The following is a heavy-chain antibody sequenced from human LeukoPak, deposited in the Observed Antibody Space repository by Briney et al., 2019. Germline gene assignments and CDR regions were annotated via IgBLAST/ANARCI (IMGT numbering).Heavy chain of an antibody. Sequence: GRSLRLSCAASGFTFSSYGMHWVRKPPGKGLDWFSPISGSGYSTYYADSVKGRFTISRDNAKNSLYLQMNSLRAEDTAVYYCARGGGNSYYYYGMDVWGQGTTVTVSS. J-gene: IGHJ6*02. V-gene: IGHV3-21*04. D-gene: IGHD4-23*01. CDR2: ISGSGYST. CDR1: GFTFSSYG. CDR3: ARGGGNSYYYYGMDV.